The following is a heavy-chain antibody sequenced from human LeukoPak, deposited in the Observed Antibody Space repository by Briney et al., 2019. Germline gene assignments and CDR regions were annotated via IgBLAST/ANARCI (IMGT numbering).Heavy chain of an antibody. V-gene: IGHV4-59*01. CDR1: GGSISSYY. D-gene: IGHD6-19*01. Sequence: PSETLSLTCTVSGGSISSYYWSWIRQPPGKGLEWIGYIYYSGSTSYNPSLKSRVTMSVDTSKNQFSLKLSSVTAADTAVYYCARNIGSYAHDNWGQGTLVTVSS. J-gene: IGHJ4*02. CDR3: ARNIGSYAHDN. CDR2: IYYSGST.